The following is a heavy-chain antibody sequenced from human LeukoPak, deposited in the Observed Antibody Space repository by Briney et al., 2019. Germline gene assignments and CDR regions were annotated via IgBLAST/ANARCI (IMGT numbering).Heavy chain of an antibody. D-gene: IGHD4-17*01. J-gene: IGHJ4*02. Sequence: GASVKVSCKASGFTFTGYYIHWVRQAPGQGLEWMGWINPNSGGTKYAQKFQGRVTMTRDTSISTAYMEVSSLRSEDTAVYYCGRDNGDYVLDYWGQGTLVTVSS. CDR2: INPNSGGT. CDR3: GRDNGDYVLDY. CDR1: GFTFTGYY. V-gene: IGHV1-2*02.